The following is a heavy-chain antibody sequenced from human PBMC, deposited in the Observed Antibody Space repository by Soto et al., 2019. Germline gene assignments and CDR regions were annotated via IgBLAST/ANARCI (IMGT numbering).Heavy chain of an antibody. Sequence: QVQLVQSGAEVKKPGSSVKVSCKASGGTFSSYAISWVRQAPGQGLEWMGGIIPIFGTANYAQKLQGRVTITADESTSTAYMELSSLRSEDTAVYYCARERAAAGIPWFDPWGQGTLVTVSS. CDR1: GGTFSSYA. J-gene: IGHJ5*02. V-gene: IGHV1-69*12. CDR3: ARERAAAGIPWFDP. CDR2: IIPIFGTA. D-gene: IGHD6-13*01.